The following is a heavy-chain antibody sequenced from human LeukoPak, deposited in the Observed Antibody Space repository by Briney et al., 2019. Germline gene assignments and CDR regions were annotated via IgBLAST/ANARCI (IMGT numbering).Heavy chain of an antibody. V-gene: IGHV4-39*07. CDR2: IYYGGSA. CDR3: ARQPKIVVVDNWFDP. J-gene: IGHJ5*02. Sequence: SDTLSLTCTVSGGSITSSGFYWGWIRQPPGKGLEWIGNIYYGGSAYYNPSLKSRVTISVDTSNNQFSLKLSSVTAADTAVYYCARQPKIVVVDNWFDPWGQGTLVAVSS. CDR1: GGSITSSGFY. D-gene: IGHD2-15*01.